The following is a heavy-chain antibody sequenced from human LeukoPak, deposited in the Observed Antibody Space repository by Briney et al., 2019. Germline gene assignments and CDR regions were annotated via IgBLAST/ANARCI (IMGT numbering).Heavy chain of an antibody. V-gene: IGHV3-21*01. Sequence: GGSLRLSCAASGFTFSRYTMNWVRQAPGKGLEWVSSISSSAYMYYADSVKGRFTISRDNPKDSLYQQMNSLRAEDTAVYYCARRNWDYFDAFDIWGQGTVVTVSS. CDR2: ISSSAYM. CDR3: ARRNWDYFDAFDI. CDR1: GFTFSRYT. D-gene: IGHD1-7*01. J-gene: IGHJ3*02.